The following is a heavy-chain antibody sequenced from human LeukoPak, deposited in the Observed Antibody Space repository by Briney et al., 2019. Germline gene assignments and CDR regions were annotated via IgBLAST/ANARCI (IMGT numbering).Heavy chain of an antibody. V-gene: IGHV3-30*04. Sequence: PGRSLRLSCTGSGFTFSSYAFHWVRQAPSKGLEWVAVISYDGSRKYYTESVKGRFTISRDDSKNTLYLQMNSLRVEDTAVYYCATSLGEFTFANWGQGTLVTVSS. J-gene: IGHJ4*02. CDR1: GFTFSSYA. CDR2: ISYDGSRK. CDR3: ATSLGEFTFAN. D-gene: IGHD2/OR15-2a*01.